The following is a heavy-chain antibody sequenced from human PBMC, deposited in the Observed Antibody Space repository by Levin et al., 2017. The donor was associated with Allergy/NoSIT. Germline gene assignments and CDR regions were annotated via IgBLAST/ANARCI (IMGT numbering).Heavy chain of an antibody. CDR3: AREGHTSGRCGCFDV. CDR2: LSFDGYSR. Sequence: GGSLRLSCVASGIAFSNSIMHWVRQAPGKGLEWVSGLSFDGYSRYYADSVKGRFTISRDDSRNTVSLQMDSLRSEDTAVYYCAREGHTSGRCGCFDVWGQGTMVTVSP. V-gene: IGHV3-30-3*01. D-gene: IGHD6-19*01. CDR1: GIAFSNSI. J-gene: IGHJ3*01.